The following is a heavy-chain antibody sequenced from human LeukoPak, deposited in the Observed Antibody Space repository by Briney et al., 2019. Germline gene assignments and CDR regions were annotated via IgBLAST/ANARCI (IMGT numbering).Heavy chain of an antibody. CDR1: GFTFSSYA. V-gene: IGHV3-30-3*02. CDR3: SKKGQADDDGKPD. CDR2: ILSDGSNK. J-gene: IGHJ4*02. D-gene: IGHD1-1*01. Sequence: GGSLRLSCAASGFTFSSYALHWVRQAPGKGLEWVAVILSDGSNKYYAASVKGRFTISRDNSKNTLYLQMNSLRAEDTAVYYCSKKGQADDDGKPDWGQGTLVTVSP.